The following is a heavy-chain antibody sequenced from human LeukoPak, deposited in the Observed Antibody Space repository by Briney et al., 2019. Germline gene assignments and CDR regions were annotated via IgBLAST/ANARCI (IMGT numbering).Heavy chain of an antibody. CDR3: ARVPAGVIGMKDAFDI. Sequence: GRSLRLSCAAYGFTFSSYSMNWVRQAPGKGLEWDSSISGSSSYIYYADSVKGRFTISRHNAKNSLYLQMNSLRAEDTAVYYCARVPAGVIGMKDAFDIWGQGTMVTVSS. V-gene: IGHV3-21*01. J-gene: IGHJ3*02. CDR1: GFTFSSYS. D-gene: IGHD3-16*02. CDR2: ISGSSSYI.